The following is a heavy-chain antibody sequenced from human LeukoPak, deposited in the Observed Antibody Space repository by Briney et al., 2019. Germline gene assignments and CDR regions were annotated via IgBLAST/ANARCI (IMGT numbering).Heavy chain of an antibody. CDR2: IRSKAYGGTT. CDR1: GFTFGDYA. J-gene: IGHJ4*02. V-gene: IGHV3-49*04. CDR3: VRVVTRVIFDY. Sequence: QPGRSLRLSCTASGFTFGDYAMSWVCQAPGKGLEWVGFIRSKAYGGTTEYAASVKGRFTISRDDSKSIAYLQVNSLKTEDTAVYYCVRVVTRVIFDYWGQGTLVTVSS. D-gene: IGHD5-18*01.